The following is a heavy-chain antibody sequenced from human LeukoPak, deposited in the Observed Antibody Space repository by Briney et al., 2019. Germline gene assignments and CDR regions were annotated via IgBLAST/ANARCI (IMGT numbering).Heavy chain of an antibody. D-gene: IGHD6-19*01. CDR1: GGSISSYY. J-gene: IGHJ4*02. CDR3: ARKAERIAVADYYFDY. CDR2: IYYSGST. V-gene: IGHV4-59*01. Sequence: SETLSLTCTVSGGSISSYYWSWIRQPPGKGLEWIGYIYYSGSTNYNPSLKSRGTISVDTSKNQFSLKLSSVTAADTAVYYCARKAERIAVADYYFDYWGQGTLVTVSS.